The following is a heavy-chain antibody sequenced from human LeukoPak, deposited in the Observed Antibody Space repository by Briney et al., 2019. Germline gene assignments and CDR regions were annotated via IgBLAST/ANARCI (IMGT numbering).Heavy chain of an antibody. V-gene: IGHV1-18*01. CDR2: ISSYNGNT. D-gene: IGHD2-2*01. Sequence: ASVKVSCKASGYTFTSYGISWVRQAPGQGLEWMGWISSYNGNTNYAQKLQGRVTMTADTSTTTAYMELRSLRSDDTAVYYCARGYCSSATCRHFDYWGQGALVTVSS. J-gene: IGHJ4*02. CDR1: GYTFTSYG. CDR3: ARGYCSSATCRHFDY.